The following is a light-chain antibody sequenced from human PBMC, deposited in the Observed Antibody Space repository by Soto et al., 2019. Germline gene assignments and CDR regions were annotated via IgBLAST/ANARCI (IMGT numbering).Light chain of an antibody. Sequence: QSALTQPASVSGSPGQSITISCIGTSSDIGSYNYVSWYQQHPGQAPKLMIYDVTNRPSGVSNRFSGSKSGNTASLTISGLQAEDEADYYCSSPRSSSFYVFGTGTKLTVL. CDR1: SSDIGSYNY. CDR3: SSPRSSSFYV. J-gene: IGLJ1*01. CDR2: DVT. V-gene: IGLV2-14*03.